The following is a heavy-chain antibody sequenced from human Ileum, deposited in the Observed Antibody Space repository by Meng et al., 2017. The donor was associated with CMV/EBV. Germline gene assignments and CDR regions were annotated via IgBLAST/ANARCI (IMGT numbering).Heavy chain of an antibody. CDR3: ARVGRLRLGADAFDM. CDR2: INQDGSEI. D-gene: IGHD3-16*01. Sequence: GESLKISCVVSGFTFSSCWMSWVRQAPGKGLEWVANINQDGSEIYSVDSVKGRFTISRDNAKNSLYLQMNSLRAEDTAVYYCARVGRLRLGADAFDMWGQGTMVTVSS. CDR1: GFTFSSCW. J-gene: IGHJ3*02. V-gene: IGHV3-7*01.